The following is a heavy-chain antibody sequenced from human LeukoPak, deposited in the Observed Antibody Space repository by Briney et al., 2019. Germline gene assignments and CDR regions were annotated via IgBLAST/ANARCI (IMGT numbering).Heavy chain of an antibody. V-gene: IGHV1-69*13. CDR3: ARAGGIVAELFP. CDR1: AGTFSSYA. CDR2: IIPIFGTA. D-gene: IGHD6-13*01. Sequence: ASVKVTLSSSAGTFSSYAISWVRQAPGQGLEWMGGIIPIFGTANYAQKFQGRVTITADESTSTAYMELSSLRSEDTAVYYCARAGGIVAELFPWGEGTLVTVSS. J-gene: IGHJ5*02.